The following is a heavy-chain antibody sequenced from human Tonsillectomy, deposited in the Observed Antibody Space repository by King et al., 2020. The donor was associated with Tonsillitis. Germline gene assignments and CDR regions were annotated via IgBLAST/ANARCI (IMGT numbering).Heavy chain of an antibody. CDR1: GFTFRDYY. CDR2: ISSCGDII. J-gene: IGHJ4*02. V-gene: IGHV3-11*01. CDR3: ASPGTTLVTY. D-gene: IGHD4-23*01. Sequence: QLVQSGGDLVKPGGSLRLSCAASGFTFRDYYMSWIRQAPGKGLEWVSYISSCGDIIYYADSLKGRFTISRDNAKNSLYLQMNSLRAEDTAVYYCASPGTTLVTYWGQGTLVTVSS.